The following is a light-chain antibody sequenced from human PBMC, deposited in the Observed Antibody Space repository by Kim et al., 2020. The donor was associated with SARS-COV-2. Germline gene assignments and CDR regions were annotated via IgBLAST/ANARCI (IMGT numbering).Light chain of an antibody. J-gene: IGKJ1*01. V-gene: IGKV1-5*01. CDR2: DAS. CDR1: QSISNS. Sequence: ASVGDRVTITCRASQSISNSLAWYQQKPGRAPNLLISDASNLQSGVPSRFSGSGSGTEFTLTISSLQPDDFATYYCQQYSSYPRTFGQGTKVEIK. CDR3: QQYSSYPRT.